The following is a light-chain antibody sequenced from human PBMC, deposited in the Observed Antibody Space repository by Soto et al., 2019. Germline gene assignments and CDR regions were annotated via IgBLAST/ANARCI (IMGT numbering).Light chain of an antibody. CDR3: MQGTHRPIT. CDR1: QGLLYSDGNTY. J-gene: IGKJ5*01. V-gene: IGKV2-30*01. Sequence: DVGMTQSPLSLSVTLEQPASISCWSTQGLLYSDGNTYLNWFQQRPGQSPRRLIYKVSVRDSGVPDRFSGSGSGTDFTLKIRRVEAEDVGIYYCMQGTHRPITFGQGTRLEIK. CDR2: KVS.